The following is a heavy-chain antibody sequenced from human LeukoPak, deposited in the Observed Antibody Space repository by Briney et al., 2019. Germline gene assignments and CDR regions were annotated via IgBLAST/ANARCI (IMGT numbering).Heavy chain of an antibody. CDR2: IYHSGSA. CDR1: DYSISSGYY. D-gene: IGHD5-12*01. J-gene: IGHJ6*03. V-gene: IGHV4-38-2*02. Sequence: SETLSLTCSVSDYSISSGYYWGWIRQPPGKGLEWIGSMEWIGSIYHSGSAYYNPSLKSRVTISVDTSKNQFSLKLSSVTAADTAVYYCARDTGGYDSSYFDSYYMDVWGKGTTVIISS. CDR3: ARDTGGYDSSYFDSYYMDV.